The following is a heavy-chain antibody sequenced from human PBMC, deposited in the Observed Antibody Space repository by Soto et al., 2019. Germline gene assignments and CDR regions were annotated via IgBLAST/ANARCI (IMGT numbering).Heavy chain of an antibody. D-gene: IGHD1-26*01. CDR2: ISGSGGST. Sequence: EVQLLESGGGLVQPGGSLRLSCAASGFTFSSYAMSWVRQAPGKGLEWVSAISGSGGSTYYADSVKGRFTISRDNSKNTLYLQMNSLRAEDTAVDYCAKDITIVGATTYWGQGTLVTVSS. CDR3: AKDITIVGATTY. J-gene: IGHJ4*02. V-gene: IGHV3-23*01. CDR1: GFTFSSYA.